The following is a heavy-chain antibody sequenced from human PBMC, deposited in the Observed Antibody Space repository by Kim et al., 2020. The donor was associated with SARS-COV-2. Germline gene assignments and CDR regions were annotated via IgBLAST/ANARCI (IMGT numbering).Heavy chain of an antibody. Sequence: GGSLRLSCRVSGFIFGDYAVSWFRQAPGAGLEWVGFIRTKGFGGTTEYVSSVKGRFTISRDDSKDIAYLQMDSLKIEDTGVYYCDRDSYARSWYGPFVHYYEMDVGGQGTTVIVSS. J-gene: IGHJ6*01. CDR3: DRDSYARSWYGPFVHYYEMDV. D-gene: IGHD6-13*01. CDR1: GFIFGDYA. CDR2: IRTKGFGGTT. V-gene: IGHV3-49*03.